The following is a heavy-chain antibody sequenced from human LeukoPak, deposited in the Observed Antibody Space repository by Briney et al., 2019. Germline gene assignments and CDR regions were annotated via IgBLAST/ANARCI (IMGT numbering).Heavy chain of an antibody. J-gene: IGHJ3*02. CDR3: AKDTRAYGDYEGAFDI. CDR1: GFTFSSHG. CDR2: ISYDGSNK. D-gene: IGHD4-17*01. V-gene: IGHV3-30*18. Sequence: GRSLRLSCAASGFTFSSHGMHWVRQAPGKGLEWVAVISYDGSNKYYADSVKGRFTISRDNSKNTLYLQMNSLRAEETAVYYCAKDTRAYGDYEGAFDIWGQGTMVTVSS.